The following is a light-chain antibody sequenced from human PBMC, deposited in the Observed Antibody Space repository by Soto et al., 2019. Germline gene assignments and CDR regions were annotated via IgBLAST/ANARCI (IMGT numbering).Light chain of an antibody. J-gene: IGLJ1*01. Sequence: QSALTQPASVSGSPGQSITISCTGTSSDVGGYNYVSWYQQHPGKAPKLMIYEVSNRPSGVSNRFSGSKSGNTASLTISGLHAEDDADYYCSSYTSSIPYVFGTGTKLTVL. CDR3: SSYTSSIPYV. CDR2: EVS. CDR1: SSDVGGYNY. V-gene: IGLV2-14*01.